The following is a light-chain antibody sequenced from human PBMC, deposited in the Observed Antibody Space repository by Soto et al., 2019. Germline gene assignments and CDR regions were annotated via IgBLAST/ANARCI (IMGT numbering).Light chain of an antibody. CDR2: DVS. CDR3: SSYGGASAPVL. CDR1: SSDVGAYNC. Sequence: QSALTQPASVSGSPGQSITISCTGTSSDVGAYNCVSWYQHHPGKVPKLMIYDVSHRPSGVSNRFSGSKSGNSASLTISGLQADDGADYYCSSYGGASAPVLFGGGTQLTVL. J-gene: IGLJ3*02. V-gene: IGLV2-14*03.